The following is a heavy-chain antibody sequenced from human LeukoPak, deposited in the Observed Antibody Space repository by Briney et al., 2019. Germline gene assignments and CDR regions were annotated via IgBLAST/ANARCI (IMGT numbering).Heavy chain of an antibody. D-gene: IGHD5-18*01. CDR1: GGSISSGDYY. CDR2: IYYSGST. V-gene: IGHV4-30-4*01. Sequence: SETLSLTCTVSGGSISSGDYYWSWIRQPPGKGLEWIGYIYYSGSTYYNPSLKSRVTISVDTSKNQFSLKLSSVTAADTAVYYCAREGETAMVRWFDPWGQGTLVTVSS. CDR3: AREGETAMVRWFDP. J-gene: IGHJ5*02.